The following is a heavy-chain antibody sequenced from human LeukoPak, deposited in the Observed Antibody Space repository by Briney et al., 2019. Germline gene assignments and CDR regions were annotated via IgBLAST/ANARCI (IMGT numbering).Heavy chain of an antibody. V-gene: IGHV3-11*06. CDR1: GFTFSDYY. CDR2: INSSSSYT. J-gene: IGHJ4*02. Sequence: PGGSLRLSCAASGFTFSDYYMSWIRQAPGKGLEWVSYINSSSSYTNYADSVKGRFTISRDNAKNSLYLQMNSLRAEDTSVYYCARDTKELRYYGSGSYSPYFDYWGQGTLVTVSS. CDR3: ARDTKELRYYGSGSYSPYFDY. D-gene: IGHD3-10*01.